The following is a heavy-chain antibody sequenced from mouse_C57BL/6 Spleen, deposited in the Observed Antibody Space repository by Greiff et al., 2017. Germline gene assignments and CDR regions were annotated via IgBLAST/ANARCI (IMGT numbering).Heavy chain of an antibody. Sequence: QVHVKQSGPELVKPGASVKLSCKASGYTFTSYDINWVKQRPGQGLEWIGWIYPRDGSTKYNEKFKGKATLTVDTSSSTAYMELHSLTSEDSAVYFCARPYYGSSSYYFDYWGQGTTLTVSS. J-gene: IGHJ2*01. V-gene: IGHV1-85*01. CDR2: IYPRDGST. D-gene: IGHD1-1*01. CDR3: ARPYYGSSSYYFDY. CDR1: GYTFTSYD.